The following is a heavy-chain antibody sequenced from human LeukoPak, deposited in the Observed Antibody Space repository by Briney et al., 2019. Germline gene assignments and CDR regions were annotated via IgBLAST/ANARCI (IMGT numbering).Heavy chain of an antibody. Sequence: GGSLRLSCTASGFTFSSYGIHWVRQAPGKGLEWVSAISGSGGSTYYADSVKGRFTISRDNSKNTLYLQMNSLRAEDTAVYYCAKDRGTMIVVVILDYWGQGTLVTVSS. D-gene: IGHD3-22*01. J-gene: IGHJ4*02. V-gene: IGHV3-23*01. CDR3: AKDRGTMIVVVILDY. CDR2: ISGSGGST. CDR1: GFTFSSYG.